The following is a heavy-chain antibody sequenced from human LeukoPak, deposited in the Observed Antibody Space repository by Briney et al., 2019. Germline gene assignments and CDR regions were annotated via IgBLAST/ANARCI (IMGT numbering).Heavy chain of an antibody. V-gene: IGHV1-2*02. CDR1: GYTFTGYY. CDR2: INRNSGDT. CDR3: ARGGTYPQIYFDY. Sequence: ASVKVSCKASGYTFTGYYMHWVRQAPGQGLEWMGWINRNSGDTNYAQKFQGRVTMTRDTSISTAYMELSSLRSDDTAVYYCARGGTYPQIYFDYWDQGTLVTVSS. J-gene: IGHJ4*02.